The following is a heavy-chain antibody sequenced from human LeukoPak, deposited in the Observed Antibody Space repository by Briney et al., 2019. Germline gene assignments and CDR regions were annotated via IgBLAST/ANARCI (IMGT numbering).Heavy chain of an antibody. CDR2: INHSGST. CDR1: GGPFSGYY. D-gene: IGHD2-2*02. CDR3: ARKLPYCSSTSCYTGGWFDP. Sequence: SETLSLTCADYGGPFSGYYWSWIRQPPGKGLEWIGEINHSGSTNYNPPLKSRVTISVDTSKNQFSLKLSSVTAADTAVYYCARKLPYCSSTSCYTGGWFDPWGQGTLVTVSS. V-gene: IGHV4-34*01. J-gene: IGHJ5*02.